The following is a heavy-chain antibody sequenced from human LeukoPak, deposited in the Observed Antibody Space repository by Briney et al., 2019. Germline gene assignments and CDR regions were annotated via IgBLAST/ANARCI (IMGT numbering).Heavy chain of an antibody. CDR2: IYYSGST. Sequence: SETLSLTCTVSGGSITSSGYYWGWIRQPPGKGLEWIGSIYYSGSTNYNPSLKSRVTILVDTSKNQFSLILISVTAADTAVYYCARGQYRRDYWGQGTLVTVSS. J-gene: IGHJ4*02. V-gene: IGHV4-39*07. CDR1: GGSITSSGYY. CDR3: ARGQYRRDY. D-gene: IGHD5-18*01.